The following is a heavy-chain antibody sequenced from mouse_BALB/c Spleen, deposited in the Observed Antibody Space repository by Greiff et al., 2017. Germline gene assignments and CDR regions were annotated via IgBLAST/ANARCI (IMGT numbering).Heavy chain of an antibody. CDR1: GYSITSGYY. CDR3: ARDGGNSWFAY. V-gene: IGHV3-6*02. D-gene: IGHD2-1*01. CDR2: ISYDGSN. J-gene: IGHJ3*01. Sequence: ESGPGLVKPSQSLSLTCSVTGYSITSGYYWNWIRQFPGNKLEWMGYISYDGSNNYNPSLKNRISITRDTSKNQFFLKLNSVTTEDTATYYCARDGGNSWFAYWGQGTLVTVSA.